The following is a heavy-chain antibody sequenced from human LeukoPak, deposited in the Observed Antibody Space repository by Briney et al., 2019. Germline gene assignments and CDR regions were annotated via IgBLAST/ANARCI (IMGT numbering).Heavy chain of an antibody. V-gene: IGHV4-59*08. CDR2: IYYSGST. D-gene: IGHD3-10*01. J-gene: IGHJ4*02. CDR3: GSGSYYFDY. Sequence: SEPLSLTCTVSGGSISSYYWSWIRQPPGKGLEWIGYIYYSGSTKYNPSLKSRVTISVDTSRNQFSLKLSSVTAADTAVYYCGSGSYYFDYWGQGTLVTVST. CDR1: GGSISSYY.